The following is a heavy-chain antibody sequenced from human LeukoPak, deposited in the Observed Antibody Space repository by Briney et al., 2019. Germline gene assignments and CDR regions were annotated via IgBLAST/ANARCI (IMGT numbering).Heavy chain of an antibody. CDR1: GGTFSSYA. CDR2: IIPILGIA. Sequence: SVKVSCKASGGTFSSYAISWVRQAPGQGLEWMGRIIPILGIANYAQKFQGRVTMTRNTSISTAYMELSSLRSEDTAVYYCARGQPPGFDYWGQGTLVTVSS. V-gene: IGHV1-69*04. CDR3: ARGQPPGFDY. J-gene: IGHJ4*02.